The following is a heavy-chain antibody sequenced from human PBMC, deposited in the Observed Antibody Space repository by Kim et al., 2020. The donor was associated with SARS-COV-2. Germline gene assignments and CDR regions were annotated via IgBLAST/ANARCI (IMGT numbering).Heavy chain of an antibody. D-gene: IGHD3-10*01. CDR3: AKDLRLLWFGELLTADY. CDR1: GFTFSSYA. J-gene: IGHJ4*02. CDR2: ISGSGGST. V-gene: IGHV3-23*01. Sequence: GGSLRLSCAASGFTFSSYAMSWVRQAPGKGLEWVSAISGSGGSTYYADSVKGRFTISRDNSKNTLYLQMNSLRAEDTAVYYCAKDLRLLWFGELLTADYWGQGTLVTVSS.